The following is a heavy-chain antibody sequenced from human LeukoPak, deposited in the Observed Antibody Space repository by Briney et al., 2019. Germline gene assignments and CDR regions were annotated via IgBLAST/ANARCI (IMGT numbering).Heavy chain of an antibody. CDR1: GFTFNAYY. CDR2: INPNTGDT. Sequence: ASVKVSCKASGFTFNAYYIHWVRQAPGQGLEWMGWINPNTGDTNFAQKFQGRVAMTRDTSLSTAYMDLSRLTSDDTAVYYCARDWPGISLHFDLWGRGTLITVSS. D-gene: IGHD2-15*01. CDR3: ARDWPGISLHFDL. V-gene: IGHV1-2*02. J-gene: IGHJ2*01.